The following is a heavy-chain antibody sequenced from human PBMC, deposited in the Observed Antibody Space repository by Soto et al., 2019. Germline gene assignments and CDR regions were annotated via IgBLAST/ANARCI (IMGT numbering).Heavy chain of an antibody. V-gene: IGHV1-69*01. Sequence: SVNVSCKPSADTFRSYAISWVRQAPGQGLEWMGGIIPIFGTANYAQKFQGRVTITADESTSTAYMELSSLRSEDTAVHYCARAGSSSWQDPYYYGMDVWGQGTTVTASS. CDR3: ARAGSSSWQDPYYYGMDV. CDR1: ADTFRSYA. CDR2: IIPIFGTA. J-gene: IGHJ6*02. D-gene: IGHD6-13*01.